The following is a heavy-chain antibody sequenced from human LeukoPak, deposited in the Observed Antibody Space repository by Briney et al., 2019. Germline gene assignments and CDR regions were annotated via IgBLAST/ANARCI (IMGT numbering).Heavy chain of an antibody. CDR1: GFTFSDYY. Sequence: GGSLRLSCAASGFTFSDYYMSWIRQAPGKGLEWVSYISSSGSSIFYADSVKGRFTISRDNTKNSLFLQMNNVRVEDMAVYYCAGGSGYRVFDPWGQGTLVTVSS. CDR3: AGGSGYRVFDP. J-gene: IGHJ5*02. D-gene: IGHD3-22*01. V-gene: IGHV3-11*04. CDR2: ISSSGSSI.